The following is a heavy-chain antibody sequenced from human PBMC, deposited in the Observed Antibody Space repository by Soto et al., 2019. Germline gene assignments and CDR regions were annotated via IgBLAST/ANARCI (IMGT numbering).Heavy chain of an antibody. D-gene: IGHD3-10*01. J-gene: IGHJ5*02. Sequence: SETLSLTCTVSGGSISSYYWSWIRQPPGKGLEWIGYIYYSGSTNYNPSLKSRVTISVDTSKNQFSLKLSSVTAADTAVYYCARERVYYYGPGSSFNWLDPCGQGPLVTVYS. V-gene: IGHV4-59*01. CDR2: IYYSGST. CDR1: GGSISSYY. CDR3: ARERVYYYGPGSSFNWLDP.